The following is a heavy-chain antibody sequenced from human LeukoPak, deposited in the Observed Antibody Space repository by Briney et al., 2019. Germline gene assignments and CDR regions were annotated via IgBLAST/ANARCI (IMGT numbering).Heavy chain of an antibody. Sequence: SETLSLTCAVYGGSFSGYYWSWIRQPPGKGLEWIGEINHSGGTNYNPSHKSRVTISVDTSKNQFSLKLSSVTAADTAVYYCARAKPHYYYYGMDVWGQGTTVTVSS. CDR2: INHSGGT. CDR3: ARAKPHYYYYGMDV. CDR1: GGSFSGYY. V-gene: IGHV4-34*01. J-gene: IGHJ6*02.